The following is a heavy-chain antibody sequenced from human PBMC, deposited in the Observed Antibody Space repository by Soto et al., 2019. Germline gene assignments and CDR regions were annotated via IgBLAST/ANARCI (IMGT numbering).Heavy chain of an antibody. V-gene: IGHV4-4*02. CDR1: GGSISSNDW. CDR3: ARREGDCRGGSCPYYHD. CDR2: IYHSGST. D-gene: IGHD2-15*01. J-gene: IGHJ4*02. Sequence: QVQLQESGPGLVKPSETLSLTCTVSGGSISSNDWWSWVRQTPGKGLEWIGEIYHSGSTNYNPSLTSRVTLSLNKSKNPFSLSLNFVTAADTAVYYCARREGDCRGGSCPYYHDWGQGTLVTASS.